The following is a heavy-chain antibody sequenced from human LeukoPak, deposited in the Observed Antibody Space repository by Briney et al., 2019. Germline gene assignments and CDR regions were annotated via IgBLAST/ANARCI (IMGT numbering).Heavy chain of an antibody. D-gene: IGHD3-10*01. CDR1: GGSISSSSYY. Sequence: SETLSLTCTVSGGSISSSSYYWGWIRQPPGKGLEWIGSIYYSGSTYYNPSLKSRVTISVDTSKNQFSLKLSSVTAADTAVYYCARGVYGSGSPTYYYYYYMDVWGKGTTVTVSS. CDR2: IYYSGST. CDR3: ARGVYGSGSPTYYYYYYMDV. V-gene: IGHV4-39*07. J-gene: IGHJ6*03.